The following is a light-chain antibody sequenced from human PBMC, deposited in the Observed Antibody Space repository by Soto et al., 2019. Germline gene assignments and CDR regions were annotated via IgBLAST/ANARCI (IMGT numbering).Light chain of an antibody. CDR2: DVS. CDR1: SGDVGGYNY. J-gene: IGLJ2*01. Sequence: QSALTQPASVFGTPGQSITISCTGTSGDVGGYNYVSWYQQHPGKAPKLMIYDVSNRPSGVSSRFSGSKSGGTASLTISGLQAEDEADYYCSSYTSSITVVFGGGTKLTVL. V-gene: IGLV2-14*03. CDR3: SSYTSSITVV.